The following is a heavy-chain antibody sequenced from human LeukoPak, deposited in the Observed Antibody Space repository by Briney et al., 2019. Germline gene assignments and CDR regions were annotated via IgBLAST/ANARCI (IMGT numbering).Heavy chain of an antibody. CDR1: GFTFSSYG. J-gene: IGHJ4*02. V-gene: IGHV3-33*01. D-gene: IGHD3-10*01. CDR3: ARALTGEFGDY. Sequence: PGGSLRLSCAASGFTFSSYGMHWVRQAPGKGLEWVAVIWYDGSNKYYADSVKGRFTISRDNSKNTLYLQMNSLRAEDTAVYYCARALTGEFGDYWGQGTLVTVSS. CDR2: IWYDGSNK.